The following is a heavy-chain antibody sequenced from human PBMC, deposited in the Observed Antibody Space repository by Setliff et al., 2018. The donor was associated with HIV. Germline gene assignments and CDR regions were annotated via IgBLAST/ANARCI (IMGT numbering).Heavy chain of an antibody. CDR1: GGSFSDNY. J-gene: IGHJ6*03. D-gene: IGHD2-15*01. CDR2: INHSGRT. V-gene: IGHV4-34*01. Sequence: PSETLSLTCAVYGGSFSDNYWSWIRQSPGKGLEWIGEINHSGRTNYNPSLKSRVTISADTSKNQFSLKLRSVTAADTAMYYCARVSITYWYSIPTFYYYYMDVWGKGTKVTVSS. CDR3: ARVSITYWYSIPTFYYYYMDV.